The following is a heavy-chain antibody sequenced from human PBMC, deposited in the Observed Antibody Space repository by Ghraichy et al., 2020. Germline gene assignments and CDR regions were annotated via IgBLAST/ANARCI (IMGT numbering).Heavy chain of an antibody. CDR3: ARGRRWITIFEVVRKDYGMGV. CDR2: INHSRST. J-gene: IGHJ6*02. V-gene: IGHV4-34*01. Sequence: SETLSLTCAVYGGSFSGYYWSWIRQPPGKGLEWIGEINHSRSTKYNPSLKSRVIISVDTSKNQFSLKLSSVTAADTAVYYCARGRRWITIFEVVRKDYGMGVWGQGTTVTVTS. D-gene: IGHD3-3*01. CDR1: GGSFSGYY.